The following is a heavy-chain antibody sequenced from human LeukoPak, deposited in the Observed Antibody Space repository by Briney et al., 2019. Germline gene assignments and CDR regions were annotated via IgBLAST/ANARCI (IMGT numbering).Heavy chain of an antibody. J-gene: IGHJ1*01. Sequence: PGGSLRLSCAASGFTFSSYWMHWVRQAPGKGLVWVSRIKGDGNTNYADSVKGRFTISRDNAKNTVSLQMNSLRAEDTGVYYCARAPSEIGGYYPEYFRHWGQSTLVTVSS. CDR3: ARAPSEIGGYYPEYFRH. V-gene: IGHV3-74*01. CDR1: GFTFSSYW. CDR2: IKGDGNT. D-gene: IGHD3-22*01.